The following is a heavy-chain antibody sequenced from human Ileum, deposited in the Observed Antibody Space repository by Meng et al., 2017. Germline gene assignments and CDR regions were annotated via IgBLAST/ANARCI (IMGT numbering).Heavy chain of an antibody. Sequence: QVQLQESGPGLVKPSGTLSLTCAVSGGSISNGKWWSWVRQPPGKGLEWIGEISQSGTTNYYPSLNSRVSISLDKANNHLSPTLTSVTAADTAVYYCATYGSGFTPPLDPWGQGILVTVSS. CDR3: ATYGSGFTPPLDP. D-gene: IGHD3-10*01. CDR2: ISQSGTT. CDR1: GGSISNGKW. J-gene: IGHJ5*02. V-gene: IGHV4-4*02.